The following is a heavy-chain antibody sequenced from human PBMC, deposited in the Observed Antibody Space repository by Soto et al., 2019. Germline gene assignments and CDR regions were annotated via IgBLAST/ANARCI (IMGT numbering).Heavy chain of an antibody. V-gene: IGHV3-23*01. D-gene: IGHD2-21*01. J-gene: IGHJ5*02. Sequence: EVQLLESGGSLVQPGGSLRLSCAASGFTFSTFAMNWVRQAPGEGLEWVSSISGSGGNTQYADSVKGRVTISRDNSRNTLYLQMNTLRAEDTAVYYCAKCDVLMTMSGGWCNWFDPWGQGTLVIVSS. CDR3: AKCDVLMTMSGGWCNWFDP. CDR2: ISGSGGNT. CDR1: GFTFSTFA.